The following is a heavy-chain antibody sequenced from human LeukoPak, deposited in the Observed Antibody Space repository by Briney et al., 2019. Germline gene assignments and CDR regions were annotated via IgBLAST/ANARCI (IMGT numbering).Heavy chain of an antibody. CDR3: AREAGIPPSTQQWPTSVDY. D-gene: IGHD5-18*01. CDR1: GFTFSSSW. V-gene: IGHV3-7*05. Sequence: GGSLRLSCVAPGFTFSSSWMSWVRQAPGKGLEWVANIKQDGSEKYCVDSVKGRYTISRDNAKNSLYLQMNSLRAEDTAVYYCAREAGIPPSTQQWPTSVDYWGQGTLVTVSS. J-gene: IGHJ4*02. CDR2: IKQDGSEK.